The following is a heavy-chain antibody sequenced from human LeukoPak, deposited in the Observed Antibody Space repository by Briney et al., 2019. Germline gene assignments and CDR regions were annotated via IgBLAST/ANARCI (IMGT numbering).Heavy chain of an antibody. Sequence: PSETLSLTCAVYGGPYSGYYWIWMRHPPGKGLEGIGEINHSGSTNYSPSLKSRVTISVDTSKNQFSLKLSSVTAADTAVYYCASRLIEYYDSSGYYPWGQGTLVTVSS. CDR1: GGPYSGYY. CDR3: ASRLIEYYDSSGYYP. CDR2: INHSGST. V-gene: IGHV4-34*01. J-gene: IGHJ5*02. D-gene: IGHD3-22*01.